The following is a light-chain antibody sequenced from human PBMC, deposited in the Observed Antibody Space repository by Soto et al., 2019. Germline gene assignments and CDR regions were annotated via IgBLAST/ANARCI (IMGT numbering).Light chain of an antibody. V-gene: IGLV2-8*01. CDR1: SSDVGGYNY. CDR3: NSYTGWIYV. J-gene: IGLJ1*01. Sequence: QSALTQPPSASGSPGQSVTISCTGTSSDVGGYNYVSWYQHHPGKAPKLMIYEVNKRPSGVPDRFSGSKSGNTASLTVSGLQADDEADYYCNSYTGWIYVFGTGTKVTVL. CDR2: EVN.